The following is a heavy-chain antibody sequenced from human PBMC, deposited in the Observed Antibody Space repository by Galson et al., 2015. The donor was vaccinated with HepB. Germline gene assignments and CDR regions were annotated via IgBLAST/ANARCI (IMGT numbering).Heavy chain of an antibody. CDR1: GFTFSHYA. Sequence: SLRLSCAASGFTFSHYAMHWVRQAPGKGLEWVAVISYDGRTKYYPDSVKGRFTISRDNSKNTLFLQMNGLRAEDTAVYYCARDCYDTVWGSYRYSCFDYWGQGTLATVSS. J-gene: IGHJ4*02. CDR3: ARDCYDTVWGSYRYSCFDY. D-gene: IGHD3-16*02. CDR2: ISYDGRTK. V-gene: IGHV3-30*04.